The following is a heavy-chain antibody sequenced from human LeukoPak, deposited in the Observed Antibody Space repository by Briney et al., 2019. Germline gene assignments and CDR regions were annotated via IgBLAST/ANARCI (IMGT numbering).Heavy chain of an antibody. V-gene: IGHV3-33*01. Sequence: PGGSLRLSCAASGFTFSSYGMHWVRQAPGKGLEWVAVIWYDGSNKYYADSVKGRFTISRDNSKNTLYLQMNSLRAEDTAVYYCARDSTRDSSSWFDYWCQGTLVTVSS. CDR2: IWYDGSNK. CDR3: ARDSTRDSSSWFDY. CDR1: GFTFSSYG. J-gene: IGHJ4*02. D-gene: IGHD6-13*01.